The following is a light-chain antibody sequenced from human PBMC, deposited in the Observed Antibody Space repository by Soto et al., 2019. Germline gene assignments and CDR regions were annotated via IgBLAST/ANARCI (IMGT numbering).Light chain of an antibody. J-gene: IGLJ3*02. Sequence: QSALTQPTSVSGSPGQSITISCTGVSSNIGGYNHVSWYQQQPGKVPTLIIYDVDNPPFGVSNRFSGAQSCHMASLTISGLQAAEEAAYYCCASTAITPLSWVFGGGTKLTVL. V-gene: IGLV2-14*03. CDR3: CASTAITPLSWV. CDR1: SSNIGGYNH. CDR2: DVD.